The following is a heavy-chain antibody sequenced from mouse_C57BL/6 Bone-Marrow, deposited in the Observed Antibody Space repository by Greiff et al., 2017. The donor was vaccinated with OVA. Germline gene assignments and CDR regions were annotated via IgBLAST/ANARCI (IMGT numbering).Heavy chain of an antibody. D-gene: IGHD1-1*01. CDR1: GFTFSSYA. Sequence: KLMESGGGLVKPGGSLKLSCAASGFTFSSYAMSWVRQTPEKRLEWVATISDGGSYTYYPDNVKGRFTISRDNAKNNLYLQMSHLKSEDTAMYYCARGYYGTLFYFDYWGQGTTLTVSS. CDR3: ARGYYGTLFYFDY. J-gene: IGHJ2*01. CDR2: ISDGGSYT. V-gene: IGHV5-4*03.